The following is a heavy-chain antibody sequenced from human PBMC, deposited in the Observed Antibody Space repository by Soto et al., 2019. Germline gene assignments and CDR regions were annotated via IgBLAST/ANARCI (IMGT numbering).Heavy chain of an antibody. V-gene: IGHV3-21*01. J-gene: IGHJ4*02. D-gene: IGHD3-22*01. CDR3: ARGTHSYDSIGYSHFFDY. CDR2: ISSNGNYI. Sequence: PGGSLRLSCRASGFTFSDFAMSWVRQAPGKGLEWVSSISSNGNYIYYADSMKGRFTISRDNAEKSLYLQMNSLRGEDTAVYYCARGTHSYDSIGYSHFFDYWGQGTLVTVSS. CDR1: GFTFSDFA.